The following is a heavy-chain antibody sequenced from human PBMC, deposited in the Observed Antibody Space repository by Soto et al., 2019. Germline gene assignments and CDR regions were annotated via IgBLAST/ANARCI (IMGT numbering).Heavy chain of an antibody. CDR1: GYTLTSYG. CDR2: ISAYNGNT. CDR3: ARFLLRYCSGGSCPTNWFDP. Sequence: ASVKVSCKASGYTLTSYGISWVRQAPGQGLEWMGWISAYNGNTNYAQKLQGRVTMTTDTSTSTAYMELRSLRSDDTAVYYCARFLLRYCSGGSCPTNWFDPWGQGTLVTVSS. V-gene: IGHV1-18*01. J-gene: IGHJ5*02. D-gene: IGHD2-15*01.